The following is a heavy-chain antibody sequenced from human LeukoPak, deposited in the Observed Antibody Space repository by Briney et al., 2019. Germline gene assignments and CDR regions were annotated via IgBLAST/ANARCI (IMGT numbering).Heavy chain of an antibody. CDR1: GGSISSSSYY. J-gene: IGHJ3*02. CDR3: ARRQANWLRGRSGYAFDI. CDR2: IYYSGST. D-gene: IGHD3-9*01. V-gene: IGHV4-39*07. Sequence: PSETLSLTCTVSGGSISSSSYYWGWIRQPPGKGLEWIGSIYYSGSTYYNPSLKSRVTISVDTSKNQFSLKLSSVTAADTAVYYCARRQANWLRGRSGYAFDIWGQGTMVTVSS.